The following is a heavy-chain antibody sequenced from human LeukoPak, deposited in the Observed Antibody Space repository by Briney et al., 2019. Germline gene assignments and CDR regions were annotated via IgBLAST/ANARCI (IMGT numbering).Heavy chain of an antibody. Sequence: PSETLSLTCTVSGGSISSYYWSWIRQPPRKGLEWIGYIYYSGSTNYNPSLKSRVTISVDTSKNQFSLKLSSVTAADTAVYYCARGLGYYDSSGLDYWGQGTLVTVSS. J-gene: IGHJ4*02. CDR1: GGSISSYY. D-gene: IGHD3-22*01. V-gene: IGHV4-59*01. CDR3: ARGLGYYDSSGLDY. CDR2: IYYSGST.